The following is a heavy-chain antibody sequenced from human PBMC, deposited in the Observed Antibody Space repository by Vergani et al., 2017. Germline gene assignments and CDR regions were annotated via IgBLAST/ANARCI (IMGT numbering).Heavy chain of an antibody. V-gene: IGHV3-21*01. CDR1: GFTFSSYS. J-gene: IGHJ4*02. Sequence: EVQLVESGGGLVKPGGSLRLSCAASGFTFSSYSMNWVRQAPGKGLEWVSSISSSSSYIYYADSVKGRFTISRDNAKNSLYLQMNSLRAEDTAVYYCARDQGYDFWSGYYGYWGQGTLVTVSS. D-gene: IGHD3-3*01. CDR2: ISSSSSYI. CDR3: ARDQGYDFWSGYYGY.